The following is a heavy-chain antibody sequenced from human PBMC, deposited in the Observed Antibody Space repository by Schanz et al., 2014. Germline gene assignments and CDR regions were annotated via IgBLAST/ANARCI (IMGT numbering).Heavy chain of an antibody. Sequence: VQLLESGGGLVRPGGSLRLSCAASGFTFSDYYMTWIRQAPGKGLEWVSDISDSGDSTHYADSVKGRFTISRDNAKNSLYLQMNSLRAEDTAVYYCAGAVATIRADSFDIWGQGTMVADSS. J-gene: IGHJ3*02. D-gene: IGHD5-12*01. CDR3: AGAVATIRADSFDI. CDR2: ISDSGDST. V-gene: IGHV3-11*03. CDR1: GFTFSDYY.